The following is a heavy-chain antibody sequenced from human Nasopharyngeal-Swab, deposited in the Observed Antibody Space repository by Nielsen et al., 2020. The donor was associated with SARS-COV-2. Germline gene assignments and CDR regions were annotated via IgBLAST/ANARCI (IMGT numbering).Heavy chain of an antibody. V-gene: IGHV3-66*01. CDR1: GFTVSSNY. D-gene: IGHD6-13*01. Sequence: GESLKISCAASGFTVSSNYMSWVRQAPGKGLEWVSVIYSGGSTYYADSVKGRFTISRDNSNNTLYLQMNSLRAEDTAVYYCARGRLAAPNFDYWGQGTLVTVSS. CDR2: IYSGGST. CDR3: ARGRLAAPNFDY. J-gene: IGHJ4*02.